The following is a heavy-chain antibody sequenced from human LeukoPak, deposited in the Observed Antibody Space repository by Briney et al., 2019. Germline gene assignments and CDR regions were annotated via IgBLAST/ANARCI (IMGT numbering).Heavy chain of an antibody. Sequence: GGSLRLSCAASGFSVSSNYMSWVRPAPGKGLEWVSTIYSGESAYYADSVKGRFTISRDNSKNTLYLQMNSLRPEDTAVYYCAKGVVAATNAAYYGMDVWGQGTTVTVSS. D-gene: IGHD2-15*01. CDR3: AKGVVAATNAAYYGMDV. V-gene: IGHV3-66*02. CDR1: GFSVSSNY. J-gene: IGHJ6*02. CDR2: IYSGESA.